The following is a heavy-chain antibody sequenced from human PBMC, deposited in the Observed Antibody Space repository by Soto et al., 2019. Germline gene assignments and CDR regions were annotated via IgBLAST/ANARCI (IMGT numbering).Heavy chain of an antibody. D-gene: IGHD6-19*01. Sequence: ASVKVSCKASGYTFTSYGISWVRQAPGQGLEWMGWISAYNGNTNYAQKLQGRVTMTTDTSTSTAYMELRSLRSDDTAVYYCARDSRGRSGWYYYYYGMDVWGQGTTVTVSS. CDR3: ARDSRGRSGWYYYYYGMDV. CDR1: GYTFTSYG. CDR2: ISAYNGNT. J-gene: IGHJ6*02. V-gene: IGHV1-18*01.